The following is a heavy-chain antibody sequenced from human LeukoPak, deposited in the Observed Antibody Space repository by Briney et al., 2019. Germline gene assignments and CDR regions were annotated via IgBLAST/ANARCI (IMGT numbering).Heavy chain of an antibody. V-gene: IGHV4-34*01. Sequence: SETLSLTCAVYGGSFSGYYWSWIRQPPGKGLEWIGVINHSGSTNYNPSLKSRVTISVDTSKNQFSLKLSSVTAADTAVYYCARGLRGHSYISDYWGQGTLVTVSS. D-gene: IGHD5-18*01. CDR2: INHSGST. J-gene: IGHJ4*02. CDR3: ARGLRGHSYISDY. CDR1: GGSFSGYY.